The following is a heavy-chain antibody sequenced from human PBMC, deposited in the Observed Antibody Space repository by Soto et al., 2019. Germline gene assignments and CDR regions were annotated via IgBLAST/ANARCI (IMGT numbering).Heavy chain of an antibody. V-gene: IGHV1-18*01. Sequence: QVQLVQSGAEVRKPGASVKVSCKASGYTFTSYGISWVRQAPGQGLEWMGWISAYNGNTNYAQKFQGRVTMTTDTSTSTAYMELRSLRSDDTAVYCCARDRRVLGFGDFVYGMEVWGQGNTVTVSS. CDR1: GYTFTSYG. CDR3: ARDRRVLGFGDFVYGMEV. J-gene: IGHJ6*02. D-gene: IGHD3-10*01. CDR2: ISAYNGNT.